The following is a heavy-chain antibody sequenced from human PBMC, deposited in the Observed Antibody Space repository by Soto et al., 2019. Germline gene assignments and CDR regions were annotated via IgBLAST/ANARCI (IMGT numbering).Heavy chain of an antibody. J-gene: IGHJ4*02. D-gene: IGHD3-22*01. Sequence: GGSLRLSCSASGFTFSSYAMHWVRQAPGKGLEYVSAISSNGGSTYYADSVKGRFTISRDNSKNTLYLQMSSLRAEDTAVYYCVKDRSNYDSSFGGPLSFDYWGQGTLVTVSS. CDR3: VKDRSNYDSSFGGPLSFDY. CDR2: ISSNGGST. CDR1: GFTFSSYA. V-gene: IGHV3-64D*08.